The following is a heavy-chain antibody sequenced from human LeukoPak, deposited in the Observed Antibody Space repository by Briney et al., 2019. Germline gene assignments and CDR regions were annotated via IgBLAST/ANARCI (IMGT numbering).Heavy chain of an antibody. Sequence: SETLSLTCTDSGGSISSYFWSWIRQPPGKGLEWIGHIYYSGSTNYNPSLKSRVTISVDTSKNQFSLKLSSVTAADTAVYYCARISSSNWYNERGAFDVWGQGTMVTVSS. V-gene: IGHV4-59*01. D-gene: IGHD6-13*01. J-gene: IGHJ3*01. CDR3: ARISSSNWYNERGAFDV. CDR2: IYYSGST. CDR1: GGSISSYF.